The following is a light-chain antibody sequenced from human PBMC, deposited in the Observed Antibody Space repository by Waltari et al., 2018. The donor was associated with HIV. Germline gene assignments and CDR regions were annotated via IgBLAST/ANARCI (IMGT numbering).Light chain of an antibody. CDR1: SSNIGAGYD. V-gene: IGLV1-40*03. CDR2: KNK. Sequence: QSVLTQPPSISGAPGQRITVSCSGTSSNIGAGYDVHGYQQLPGTAPKLLLYKNKNRPSGVPDRFSASKSDASASLAITGLQAADEGDYFCQSYDTSLSAWVFGGGTRLTVL. J-gene: IGLJ2*01. CDR3: QSYDTSLSAWV.